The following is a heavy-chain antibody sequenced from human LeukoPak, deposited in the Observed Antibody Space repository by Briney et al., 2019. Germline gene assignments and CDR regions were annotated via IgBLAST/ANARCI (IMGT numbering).Heavy chain of an antibody. V-gene: IGHV3-20*04. CDR3: VRDLRTDHAFDS. J-gene: IGHJ4*02. CDR2: INWDGYST. D-gene: IGHD2-8*01. CDR1: GFIFDDYG. Sequence: PGGSLRLSCAASGFIFDDYGMTWVRQGPGKGLEWVSGINWDGYSTGYADSVRGRFTISRDNAKSTLYLQMNSLRPEDTALYYCVRDLRTDHAFDSWGQGTLVTVSS.